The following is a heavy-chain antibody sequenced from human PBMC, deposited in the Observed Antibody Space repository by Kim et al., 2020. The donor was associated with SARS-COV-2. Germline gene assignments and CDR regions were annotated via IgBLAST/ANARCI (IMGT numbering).Heavy chain of an antibody. V-gene: IGHV3-23*01. J-gene: IGHJ3*02. D-gene: IGHD3-16*01. CDR3: AKHLGASVTTSFDI. Sequence: GGSLRLSCAASGFTFSSYAMSWVRQAPGKGLEWVSSISAIGTITYFADSVKGRFTISRDSSKNTLFLQMNSLRAEDTAVFYCAKHLGASVTTSFDIWGQGTLVTVSS. CDR1: GFTFSSYA. CDR2: ISAIGTIT.